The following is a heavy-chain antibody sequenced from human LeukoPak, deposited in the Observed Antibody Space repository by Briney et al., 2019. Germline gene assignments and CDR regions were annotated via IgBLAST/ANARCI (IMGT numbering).Heavy chain of an antibody. Sequence: ASVKVSCKVSGYTLTELSMHWVRQAPGKGLEWMGGFDPEDGETIYAQKFQGRVTMTEDTSTDTAYMELSSLRSEDTAVYYCATDTQPLWVESGSPHRPGVYYYGMDVWGQGTTVTVSS. D-gene: IGHD1-26*01. CDR3: ATDTQPLWVESGSPHRPGVYYYGMDV. J-gene: IGHJ6*02. CDR1: GYTLTELS. V-gene: IGHV1-24*01. CDR2: FDPEDGET.